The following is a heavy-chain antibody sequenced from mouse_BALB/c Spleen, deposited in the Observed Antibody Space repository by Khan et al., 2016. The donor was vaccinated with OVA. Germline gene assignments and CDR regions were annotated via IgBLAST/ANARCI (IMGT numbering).Heavy chain of an antibody. CDR2: ISSGGDYT. D-gene: IGHD1-1*01. CDR1: GFTFSNYA. J-gene: IGHJ3*01. CDR3: ARHNYGPFAY. V-gene: IGHV5-9-3*01. Sequence: EVELVESGGGLVKPGGPLKLSCAASGFTFSNYALSWVRQTPEKRLEWVATISSGGDYTYYPDSVKGRFNISRDNAKNTLYIQMSSLRSEDTALYYCARHNYGPFAYWGQGTLVTVSA.